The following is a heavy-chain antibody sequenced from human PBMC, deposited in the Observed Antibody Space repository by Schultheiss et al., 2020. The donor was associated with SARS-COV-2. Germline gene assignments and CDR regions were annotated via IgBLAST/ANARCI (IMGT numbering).Heavy chain of an antibody. J-gene: IGHJ4*02. V-gene: IGHV5-51*01. CDR1: GYSFTTYW. CDR3: ASLNSGWVY. CDR2: IYPGDSDA. D-gene: IGHD5-12*01. Sequence: GGSLRLSCKGSGYSFTTYWIGWVRQTPGKGLEWMGIIYPGDSDAKYSPSFQGQVTISADKSISTAYLQWSSLKASDSAMYYCASLNSGWVYWGQGTLVTVSS.